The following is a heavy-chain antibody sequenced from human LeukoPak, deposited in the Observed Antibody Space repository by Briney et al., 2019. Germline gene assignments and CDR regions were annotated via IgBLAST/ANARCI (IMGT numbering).Heavy chain of an antibody. D-gene: IGHD6-19*01. CDR3: ARPPSSKQWLVGGWY. J-gene: IGHJ4*02. V-gene: IGHV3-21*01. Sequence: GGSLRLSCAASGFTFSSYSMNWVRQAPGKGLEWVSSISSSSSYIYYADSVKGRFTISRDNAKNSLYLQMNSLRAEDTAVYYCARPPSSKQWLVGGWYWGQGTLVTVSS. CDR2: ISSSSSYI. CDR1: GFTFSSYS.